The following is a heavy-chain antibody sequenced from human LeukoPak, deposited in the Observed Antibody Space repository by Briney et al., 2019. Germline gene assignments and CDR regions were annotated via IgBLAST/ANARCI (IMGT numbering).Heavy chain of an antibody. CDR3: TRHMGYSYGVYYYYMDV. CDR1: GFTFSGSA. V-gene: IGHV3-73*01. Sequence: EGSLRLSCAASGFTFSGSAMHWVRQASGKGLEWVGRIRSKANSYATAYAASVKGRFTISRDDSKNTAYLQMNSLKTEDTAVYYCTRHMGYSYGVYYYYMDVWGKGTTVTVSS. D-gene: IGHD5-18*01. CDR2: IRSKANSYAT. J-gene: IGHJ6*03.